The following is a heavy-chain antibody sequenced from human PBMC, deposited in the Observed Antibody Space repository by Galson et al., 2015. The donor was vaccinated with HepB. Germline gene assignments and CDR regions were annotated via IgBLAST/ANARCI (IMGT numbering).Heavy chain of an antibody. CDR2: TYYRSQWFH. D-gene: IGHD1-20*01. Sequence: CAISGDSVSSNSAAWNWIRQSPSRGLEWLGRTYYRSQWFHDYAVSVKSRITINPDTSKNQFSLHLNSVTPEDTAVYYCARGPRRNWSREFDYWGQGTLVTVSS. CDR1: GDSVSSNSAA. J-gene: IGHJ4*02. V-gene: IGHV6-1*01. CDR3: ARGPRRNWSREFDY.